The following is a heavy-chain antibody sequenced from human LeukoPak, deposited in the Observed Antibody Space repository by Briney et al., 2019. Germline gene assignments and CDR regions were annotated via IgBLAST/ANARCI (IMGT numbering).Heavy chain of an antibody. Sequence: SETLSLTCTVSGGSISSYYWSWIRQPPGKGPEWIGYIYYSGSTNYNPSLKSRVTISVDTSKNQFSLKLSSVTAADTAVYYCARGRVGATTRTVWFDPWGQGTLVTVSS. J-gene: IGHJ5*02. D-gene: IGHD1-26*01. CDR1: GGSISSYY. CDR2: IYYSGST. CDR3: ARGRVGATTRTVWFDP. V-gene: IGHV4-59*01.